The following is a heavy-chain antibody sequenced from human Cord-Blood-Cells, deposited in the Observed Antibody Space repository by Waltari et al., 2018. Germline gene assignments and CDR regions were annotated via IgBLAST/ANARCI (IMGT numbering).Heavy chain of an antibody. D-gene: IGHD6-6*01. J-gene: IGHJ6*02. CDR2: IIPIFGTA. CDR1: GGTFSSYA. V-gene: IGHV1-69*01. Sequence: QVQLVQSGAEVKKPGSSVKVSCKASGGTFSSYAISWVRQAPGQGLEWMGGIIPIFGTANYAQKFQGRVTITADESTSTAYMELSSLRFEDTAVYYCARVSSSWGDVRLIYYYYGMDVWGQGTTVTVSS. CDR3: ARVSSSWGDVRLIYYYYGMDV.